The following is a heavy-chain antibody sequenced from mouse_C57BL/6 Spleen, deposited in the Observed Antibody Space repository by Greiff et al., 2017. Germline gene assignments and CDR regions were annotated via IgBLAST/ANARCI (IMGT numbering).Heavy chain of an antibody. CDR2: IYPGDGDT. CDR1: GYAFSSSW. CDR3: ARGAVVADAMDY. Sequence: QVQLQQSGPELVKPGASVKISCKASGYAFSSSWMNWVKQRPGKGLEWIGRIYPGDGDTNYNGKFKGKATLTADKSSSTAYMQLSSRTSEDSAVYFCARGAVVADAMDYWGQGTSVTVSS. D-gene: IGHD1-1*01. J-gene: IGHJ4*01. V-gene: IGHV1-82*01.